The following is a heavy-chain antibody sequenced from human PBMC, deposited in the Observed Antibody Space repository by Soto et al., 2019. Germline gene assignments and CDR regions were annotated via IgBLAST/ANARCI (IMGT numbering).Heavy chain of an antibody. D-gene: IGHD3-3*02. CDR2: MFYGVST. V-gene: IGHV4-39*01. Sequence: PXGTLSLTCTVSGSSINSSGYYGGWIRQPPGKGLEWIGSMFYGVSTYYNPSLKSRVTVSVDTSKNQFSLNLRSVTAADTAVYYCARLPSRHLVDYWGQGTLVTVSS. J-gene: IGHJ4*02. CDR1: GSSINSSGYY. CDR3: ARLPSRHLVDY.